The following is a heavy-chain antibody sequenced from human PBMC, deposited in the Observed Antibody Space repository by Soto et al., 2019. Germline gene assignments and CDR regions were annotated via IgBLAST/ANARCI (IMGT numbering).Heavy chain of an antibody. CDR1: GFSLSTSGVG. CDR2: IYWDDDK. CDR3: AFSALDDSYLSLSPFDY. J-gene: IGHJ4*02. V-gene: IGHV2-5*02. Sequence: QITLKESGPTLVKPTQTLTLTCTFSGFSLSTSGVGVGWIRQPPGKALEWLALIYWDDDKRYSPSLKSRLTITKDTSKNQVVLTMTNMDPVDTATYYCAFSALDDSYLSLSPFDYWGQGTLVTVSS. D-gene: IGHD3-3*01.